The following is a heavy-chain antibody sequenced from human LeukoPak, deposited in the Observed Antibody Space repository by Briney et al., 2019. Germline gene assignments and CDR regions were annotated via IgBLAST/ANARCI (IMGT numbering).Heavy chain of an antibody. CDR2: MNPNSGNT. V-gene: IGHV1-8*03. J-gene: IGHJ6*03. Sequence: ASVKVSCKASGYAFTSYDINWVRQATGQGLEWMGWMNPNSGNTGYAQKFQGRVTITRNTSISTAYMELSSLRSVDTAVYYCARVSTATPHYYYYYMDVWGKGTTVTVSS. D-gene: IGHD5/OR15-5a*01. CDR3: ARVSTATPHYYYYYMDV. CDR1: GYAFTSYD.